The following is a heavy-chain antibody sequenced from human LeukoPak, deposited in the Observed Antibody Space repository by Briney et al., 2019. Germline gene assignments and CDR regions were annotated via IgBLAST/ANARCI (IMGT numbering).Heavy chain of an antibody. V-gene: IGHV4-59*12. D-gene: IGHD5-18*01. Sequence: SETLSLTCGVSGGSISSYYWSWIRQPPGNGLEWIGYIYYSGSTNYNPSLESRVTISVDTSKNQFSLKLTSVTAADTAVYYCARVGGYASPFDPWGQGTLVTVSS. CDR3: ARVGGYASPFDP. J-gene: IGHJ5*02. CDR2: IYYSGST. CDR1: GGSISSYY.